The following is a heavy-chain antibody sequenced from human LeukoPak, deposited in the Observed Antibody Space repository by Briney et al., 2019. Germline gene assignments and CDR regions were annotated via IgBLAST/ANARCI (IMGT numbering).Heavy chain of an antibody. CDR1: GGSFSGYY. Sequence: SETLSLTCAVYGGSFSGYYWSWIRQPLGKGLEWIGEINHSGSTNYNPSLKSRVTISVDTSKNQFSLKLSSVTAADTAVYYCASRRKQQLVDFDYWGQGTLVTVSS. J-gene: IGHJ4*02. CDR3: ASRRKQQLVDFDY. D-gene: IGHD6-13*01. CDR2: INHSGST. V-gene: IGHV4-34*01.